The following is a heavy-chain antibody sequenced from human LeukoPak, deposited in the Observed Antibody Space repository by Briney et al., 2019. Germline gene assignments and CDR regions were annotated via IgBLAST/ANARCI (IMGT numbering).Heavy chain of an antibody. J-gene: IGHJ4*02. V-gene: IGHV1-18*01. CDR2: ISAYNGNT. D-gene: IGHD1-14*01. CDR1: GYTFTSYG. CDR3: ARDREMWAGTLDLDY. Sequence: GASVKVSCKASGYTFTSYGISWVRQAPGQGLEWMGWISAYNGNTNYAQKLQGRVTMTTDTSTSTAYMELRSLRSDDTAVYYCARDREMWAGTLDLDYWGQGTLVTVSS.